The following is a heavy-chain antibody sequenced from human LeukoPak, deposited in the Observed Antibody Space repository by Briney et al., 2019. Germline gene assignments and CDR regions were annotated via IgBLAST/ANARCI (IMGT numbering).Heavy chain of an antibody. CDR3: ARDFSSLAVSGTPDY. CDR1: GFMFSSYA. CDR2: ISYDGNNK. D-gene: IGHD6-19*01. V-gene: IGHV3-30*04. Sequence: PGRSLRLSCAASGFMFSSYAMHWVRQAPGKGLEWVAVISYDGNNKYYADSVKGRFTISRDNSKNTLSLQMNSLRTEDTAVYYCARDFSSLAVSGTPDYWGQGTLVTVSS. J-gene: IGHJ4*02.